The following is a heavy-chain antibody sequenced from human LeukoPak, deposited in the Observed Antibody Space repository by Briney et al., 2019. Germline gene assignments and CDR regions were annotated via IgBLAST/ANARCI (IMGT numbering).Heavy chain of an antibody. D-gene: IGHD3-22*01. Sequence: SVKVSCKASGGTFSSYAISWVRQAPGQGLKWMGGIIPIFGTANYAQKFQGRVTITADESTSTAYMELSSLRSEDTAVYYCATGGDSSGYYESGVFDYWGQGTLVTVSS. CDR3: ATGGDSSGYYESGVFDY. CDR2: IIPIFGTA. J-gene: IGHJ4*02. V-gene: IGHV1-69*13. CDR1: GGTFSSYA.